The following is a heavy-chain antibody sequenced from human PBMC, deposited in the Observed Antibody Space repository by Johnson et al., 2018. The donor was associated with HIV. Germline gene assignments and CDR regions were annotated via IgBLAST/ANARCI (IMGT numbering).Heavy chain of an antibody. D-gene: IGHD1-26*01. V-gene: IGHV3-11*04. CDR3: ARGSYDGDAFDI. Sequence: QVQLVESGGGLVQPAGSLRLPCESSGFTFSDYYMSWSRQAPGKGLDCVSYISSGGGTINCADSVKARFTISRENAKNSLYLQLNSLRAGDTALYYCARGSYDGDAFDIWGQGTMVTVSS. CDR1: GFTFSDYY. CDR2: ISSGGGTI. J-gene: IGHJ3*02.